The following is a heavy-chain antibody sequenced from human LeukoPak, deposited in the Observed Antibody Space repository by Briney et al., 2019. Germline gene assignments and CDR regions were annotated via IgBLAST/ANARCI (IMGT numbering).Heavy chain of an antibody. J-gene: IGHJ4*02. CDR3: ARDHGDYGGHFDY. D-gene: IGHD4-17*01. V-gene: IGHV3-11*01. Sequence: GGSLRPSCATSGFTFSDYYMNWIRQAPGKGPEWLSYISSSGSSIKYTDSVKGRFTISRDNANNSLYLQMNSLRAEDTAVYYCARDHGDYGGHFDYWGQGTLVTVSS. CDR1: GFTFSDYY. CDR2: ISSSGSSI.